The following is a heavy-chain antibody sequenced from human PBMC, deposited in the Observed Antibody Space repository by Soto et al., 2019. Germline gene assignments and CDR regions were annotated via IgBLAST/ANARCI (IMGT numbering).Heavy chain of an antibody. CDR2: IYHSGST. CDR1: GVSISSSNW. Sequence: ERLSLTGSFSGVSISSSNWWSWVRQPPGKGLEWIGEIYHSGSTNYNPSLKSRVTISVDKSKNQFSLKLSSVTAADTDVYYCARDYYDSNGYYYGYWGQGTLVTVYS. J-gene: IGHJ4*02. D-gene: IGHD3-22*01. V-gene: IGHV4-4*02. CDR3: ARDYYDSNGYYYGY.